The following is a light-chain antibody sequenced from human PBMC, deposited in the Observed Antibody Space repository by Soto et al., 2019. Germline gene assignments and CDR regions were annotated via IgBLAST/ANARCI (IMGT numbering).Light chain of an antibody. Sequence: QSALTQPPSVSESPGQSVTISCTGTSSDIGSYDRVSWYQQPPGTAPRLMIYEVTNRPSGVPDRFSGSKSGNTASLTISGLQPEDETDYYCTSFTTSKTYIFGTGTKVTV. CDR3: TSFTTSKTYI. V-gene: IGLV2-18*02. J-gene: IGLJ1*01. CDR2: EVT. CDR1: SSDIGSYDR.